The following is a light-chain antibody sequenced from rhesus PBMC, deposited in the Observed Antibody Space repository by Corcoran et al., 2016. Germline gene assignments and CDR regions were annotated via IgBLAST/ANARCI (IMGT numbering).Light chain of an antibody. Sequence: DIQMTQSPSSLSASVGDTVTITCRASQSISSWLDWYQQKPGKAPKFLIYKASSLQSGVPSRFRGSGSGTDFTLTISSLQPEDFATYYCLQYSSSPYSFGQGTKVEIK. J-gene: IGKJ2*01. CDR2: KAS. CDR1: QSISSW. V-gene: IGKV1-22*01. CDR3: LQYSSSPYS.